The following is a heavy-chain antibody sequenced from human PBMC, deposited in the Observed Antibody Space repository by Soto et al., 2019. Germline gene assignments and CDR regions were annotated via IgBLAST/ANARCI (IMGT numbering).Heavy chain of an antibody. CDR1: GFSFSASG. J-gene: IGHJ4*02. Sequence: GGSLRLSCAASGFSFSASGMHWIRQAPGKGLEWVAIISYDGGIQYHADSVKGRFTISRDNSENTLYLQMNSLRPEDTAVYYCVKDRGRGFTSGYLELWGQGTLVTVSS. D-gene: IGHD5-18*01. CDR3: VKDRGRGFTSGYLEL. CDR2: ISYDGGIQ. V-gene: IGHV3-30*18.